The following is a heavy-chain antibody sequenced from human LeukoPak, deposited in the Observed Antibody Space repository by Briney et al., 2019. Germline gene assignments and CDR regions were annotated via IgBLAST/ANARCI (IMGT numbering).Heavy chain of an antibody. Sequence: ASVRVSCKTSVYRFTKYGISWVRQAPGQGLEWMGWINPADGNTTSARKFHGRLIMTTDTSTNTAHMEMRGLRSDDTAVYYCAIKLVLDYWGQGTLVSVSS. CDR2: INPADGNT. CDR3: AIKLVLDY. V-gene: IGHV1-18*04. J-gene: IGHJ4*02. CDR1: VYRFTKYG.